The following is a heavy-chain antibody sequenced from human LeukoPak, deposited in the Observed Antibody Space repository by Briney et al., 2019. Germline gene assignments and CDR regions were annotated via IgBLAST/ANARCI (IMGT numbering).Heavy chain of an antibody. CDR1: GFTFTSYS. CDR2: ISIGSSTR. CDR3: ATLVDNWSDH. Sequence: GGSLRLSCVVSGFTFTSYSMNWVRQAPGKGLEWVSYISIGSSTRYYADSVKGRFTISRDNAKNSVYLQMNSLRAEDTAVYYCATLVDNWSDHWGKGTLVTVSS. D-gene: IGHD1-26*01. V-gene: IGHV3-48*04. J-gene: IGHJ5*02.